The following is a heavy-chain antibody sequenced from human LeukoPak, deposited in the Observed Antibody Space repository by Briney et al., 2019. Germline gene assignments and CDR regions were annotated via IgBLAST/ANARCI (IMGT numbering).Heavy chain of an antibody. V-gene: IGHV3-53*01. D-gene: IGHD3-3*01. J-gene: IGHJ4*02. CDR1: GFTVSSNY. Sequence: GGSLRLSCAASGFTVSSNYMSWVRQAPGKGLEWVSVIYSDGSKYYADSVKGRFTISRDNSKNTLYLQMNSLRAEDTAVYYCARIMSGIFGVVNNWGQGTLVTVSS. CDR2: IYSDGSK. CDR3: ARIMSGIFGVVNN.